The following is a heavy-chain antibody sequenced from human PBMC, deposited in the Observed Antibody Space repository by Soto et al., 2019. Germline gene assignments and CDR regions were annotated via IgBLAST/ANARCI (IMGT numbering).Heavy chain of an antibody. D-gene: IGHD1-1*01. Sequence: QLQLQESGPGLVKPSETLSLTCNASGGSITSSGSAWGWIRQSPGKGLEWIGTIDYSGNIYYIPSLKSRITVSRDTSKNQISLKLSSVTAADTAVYYCARHIHNQGFEYYFDSWGQGTLVTVSS. CDR3: ARHIHNQGFEYYFDS. CDR2: IDYSGNI. V-gene: IGHV4-39*01. J-gene: IGHJ4*02. CDR1: GGSITSSGSA.